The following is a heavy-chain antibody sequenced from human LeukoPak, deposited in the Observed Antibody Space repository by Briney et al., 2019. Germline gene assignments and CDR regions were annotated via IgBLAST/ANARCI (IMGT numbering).Heavy chain of an antibody. D-gene: IGHD3-10*01. CDR1: GYTFTDYF. V-gene: IGHV1-2*02. J-gene: IGHJ1*01. Sequence: GASVKVSCKASGYTFTDYFIHWVRQAPGQGLEWTGWIIADSGGTNYAQKFQGRVTMTRDTSISTAYMELSSLRSDDTAVYYCATITLVRGVTRFNEYFQHWGQGSLVTVSS. CDR3: ATITLVRGVTRFNEYFQH. CDR2: IIADSGGT.